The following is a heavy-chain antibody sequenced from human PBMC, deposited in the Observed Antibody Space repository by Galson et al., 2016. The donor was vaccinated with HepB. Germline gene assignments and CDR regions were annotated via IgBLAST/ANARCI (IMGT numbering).Heavy chain of an antibody. CDR2: ISHSGGT. CDR1: GASISGYNW. V-gene: IGHV4-4*02. CDR3: ARVTHTAEFYFDS. Sequence: SETLSLTCGVSGASISGYNWWNWVRQSPGKGLEWIGEISHSGGTKYNPSLKSRVTISVDKATTQFSLKLTSVSAADTAIYYCARVTHTAEFYFDSWGQGALVTVSS. D-gene: IGHD4-17*01. J-gene: IGHJ4*02.